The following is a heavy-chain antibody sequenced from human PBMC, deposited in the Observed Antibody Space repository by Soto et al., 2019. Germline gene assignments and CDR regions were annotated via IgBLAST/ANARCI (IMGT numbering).Heavy chain of an antibody. J-gene: IGHJ3*02. CDR3: ARLERGTATTVVDAFDI. Sequence: QVQLQQWGAGLLKPSETLSLTCAVYGGFVSSGSYYWSWIRQPPGKGLEWIGEMSHSGGTHFNPYLKSRLTISVDTSKNQFSLKISSVTAADTALYYGARLERGTATTVVDAFDIWGPGTMVTVSS. V-gene: IGHV4-34*01. CDR1: GGFVSSGSYY. D-gene: IGHD1-1*01. CDR2: MSHSGGT.